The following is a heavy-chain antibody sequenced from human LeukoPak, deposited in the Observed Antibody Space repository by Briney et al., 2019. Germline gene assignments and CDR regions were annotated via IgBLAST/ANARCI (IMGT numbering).Heavy chain of an antibody. CDR1: GGSISSYY. CDR2: IYYSGST. Sequence: SETLSLTCTVSGGSISSYYWSWIRQPPGKGLEWIGYIYYSGSTNYNPSLKSRVTISVDTSKNQFSLKLSSVTAADTAVYYCAKPRRAGDYFDYWGQGTLVTVSS. V-gene: IGHV4-59*01. J-gene: IGHJ4*02. CDR3: AKPRRAGDYFDY. D-gene: IGHD1-14*01.